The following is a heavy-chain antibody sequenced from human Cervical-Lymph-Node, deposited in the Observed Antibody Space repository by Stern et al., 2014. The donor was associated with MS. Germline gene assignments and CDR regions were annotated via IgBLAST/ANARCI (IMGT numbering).Heavy chain of an antibody. CDR1: GYTLTIYY. J-gene: IGHJ6*02. D-gene: IGHD2-15*01. Sequence: QVQLVQSGTEVKKPGASVKVSCKASGYTLTIYYIHWVRKAPGQGLEWMGVNNPRCGRTTYAQKFQGRVTMTRDTSTSTAYMELSSLRSDDTAVYYCASGGEVDGGDVWGQGTTVTVFS. CDR3: ASGGEVDGGDV. V-gene: IGHV1-46*01. CDR2: NNPRCGRT.